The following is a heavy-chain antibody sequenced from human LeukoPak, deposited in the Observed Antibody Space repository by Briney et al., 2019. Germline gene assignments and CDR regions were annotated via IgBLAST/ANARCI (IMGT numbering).Heavy chain of an antibody. Sequence: GASVKVSCKASGYTSTGYYMHWVRQAPGQGLEWMGWISAYNGNTNYAQKHQGRVTMTTDTSTSTAYMELRSLRSDDTAVYYCARNIVVVVAAPNYGMDVWGQGTTVTVSS. J-gene: IGHJ6*02. CDR1: GYTSTGYY. CDR2: ISAYNGNT. CDR3: ARNIVVVVAAPNYGMDV. V-gene: IGHV1-18*04. D-gene: IGHD2-15*01.